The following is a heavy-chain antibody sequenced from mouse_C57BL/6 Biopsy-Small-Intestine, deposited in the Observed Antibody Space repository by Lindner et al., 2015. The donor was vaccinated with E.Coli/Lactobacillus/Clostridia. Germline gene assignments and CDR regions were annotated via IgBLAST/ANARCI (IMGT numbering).Heavy chain of an antibody. Sequence: VQLQESGPELVKPGASVKISCKASDNSFTDYNMNWVKQINGESLEWIGVINPNYGATSCNQKFKDKATLTVDQSSNTADMQLNSLTSDDSAVYYCARTLTEGFAHWGQGTLVTVSA. CDR1: DNSFTDYN. CDR3: ARTLTEGFAH. V-gene: IGHV1-39*01. J-gene: IGHJ3*01. D-gene: IGHD4-1*01. CDR2: INPNYGAT.